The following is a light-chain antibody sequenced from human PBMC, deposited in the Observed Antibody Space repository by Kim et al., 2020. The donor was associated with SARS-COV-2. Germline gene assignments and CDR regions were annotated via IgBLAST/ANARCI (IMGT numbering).Light chain of an antibody. V-gene: IGKV3D-15*01. Sequence: LSVSPGERATPSCRASQNIGRNLAWYQQKPGQVPRLIIYGASTRATGISARFSGSGSETEFTRTISSLQSEDFAVYYCQQYNALYTFGQGTKLEI. CDR3: QQYNALYT. CDR1: QNIGRN. J-gene: IGKJ2*01. CDR2: GAS.